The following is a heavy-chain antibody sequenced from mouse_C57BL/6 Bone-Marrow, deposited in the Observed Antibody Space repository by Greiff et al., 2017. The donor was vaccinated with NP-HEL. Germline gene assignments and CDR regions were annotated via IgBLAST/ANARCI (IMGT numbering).Heavy chain of an antibody. Sequence: QVQLQQSGAELVKPGASVKLSCKASGYTFTSYWMQWVKQRPGQGLEWIGEIDPSASYTTYNQKFKGKATLTVDTSSSTAYMHLSSLTSEDSAVYYCARECIYYYFDYWGQGTTLTVSA. CDR2: IDPSASYT. J-gene: IGHJ2*01. CDR3: ARECIYYYFDY. V-gene: IGHV1-50*01. D-gene: IGHD1-1*01. CDR1: GYTFTSYW.